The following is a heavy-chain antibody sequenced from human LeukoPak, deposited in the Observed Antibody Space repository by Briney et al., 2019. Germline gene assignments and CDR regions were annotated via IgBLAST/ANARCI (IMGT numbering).Heavy chain of an antibody. CDR1: GFTFSSYT. CDR2: ISSSATYI. D-gene: IGHD4-17*01. CDR3: ATWDDYGDYVAFEY. Sequence: PGGSLRLSCAGSGFTFSSYTMNWVRQAPGKGLEWVSSISSSATYIYYADSVRGRFTISKDDAKNSLFLHMNGLRAEDTAVYYCATWDDYGDYVAFEYWGQGTLVTVSS. V-gene: IGHV3-21*01. J-gene: IGHJ4*02.